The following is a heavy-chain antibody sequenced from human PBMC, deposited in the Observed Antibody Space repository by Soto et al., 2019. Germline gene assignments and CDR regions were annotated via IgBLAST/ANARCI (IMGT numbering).Heavy chain of an antibody. Sequence: SVKVSCKASGGTFSNSVIGWVRQAPGQGLEWMGGIIPTFDTANYAQKFRGRVLIIADESANTAYMELTSPRSDDTAVYYCARETIIDGVTIYENYFEFWGQGTLVTVSS. CDR3: ARETIIDGVTIYENYFEF. CDR2: IIPTFDTA. D-gene: IGHD3-3*01. CDR1: GGTFSNSV. V-gene: IGHV1-69*13. J-gene: IGHJ4*02.